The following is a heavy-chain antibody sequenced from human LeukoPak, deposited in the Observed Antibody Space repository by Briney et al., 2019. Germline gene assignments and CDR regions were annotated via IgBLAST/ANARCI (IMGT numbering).Heavy chain of an antibody. CDR3: TIIPNVILFTPYFEY. V-gene: IGHV1-69*11. Sequence: ASVKVSCKASGGVFTTYAISWVRQAPGQGLEWMGSIIPFLGTTNYAQKFQGRVTITADEPTRTAYMEVTYVRSDDPAVYYCTIIPNVILFTPYFEYWGQGTLVTVSS. D-gene: IGHD2-21*01. CDR1: GGVFTTYA. CDR2: IIPFLGTT. J-gene: IGHJ4*02.